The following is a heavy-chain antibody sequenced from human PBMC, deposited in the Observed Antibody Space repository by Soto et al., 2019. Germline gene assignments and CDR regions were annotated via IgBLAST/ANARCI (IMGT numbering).Heavy chain of an antibody. CDR1: GFTFSGYA. Sequence: GGSLRLSCAASGFTFSGYAMSWVRQAPGKGLEWVSAISGSGGSTYYADSVKGRFTISRDNSKNTLYLQMNSLRAEDTAVYYCAKDPFIVVVPAANYGMDVWGQGTTVTVSS. CDR3: AKDPFIVVVPAANYGMDV. CDR2: ISGSGGST. D-gene: IGHD2-2*01. V-gene: IGHV3-23*01. J-gene: IGHJ6*02.